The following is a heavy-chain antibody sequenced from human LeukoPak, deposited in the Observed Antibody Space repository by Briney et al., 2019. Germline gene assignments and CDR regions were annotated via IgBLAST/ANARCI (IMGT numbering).Heavy chain of an antibody. V-gene: IGHV5-51*01. J-gene: IGHJ4*02. Sequence: GESLKISCKGSGYRFTSYWIGWVRQMPGKGLEWMGIIYPGDSDTRYSPSFQGQVTISADKSISTAYLQWSSLKASDTAMYYCATSRAHLRYFDWLYQPLDYWGQGTLVTVSS. CDR2: IYPGDSDT. D-gene: IGHD3-9*01. CDR1: GYRFTSYW. CDR3: ATSRAHLRYFDWLYQPLDY.